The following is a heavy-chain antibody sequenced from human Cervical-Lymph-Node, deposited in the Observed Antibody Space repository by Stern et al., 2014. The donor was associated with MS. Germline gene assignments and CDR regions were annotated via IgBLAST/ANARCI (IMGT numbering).Heavy chain of an antibody. V-gene: IGHV1-69*06. D-gene: IGHD3-16*01. CDR3: ARGGGDNWFDP. J-gene: IGHJ5*02. Sequence: QLVQSGAEVKKPGSSVRVSCKASGGISWVRQAPGQGLEWMGGGIPFVGTSNYAQKFQGRGTITADTATNTAYLELNSLRLDDTAVYYCARGGGDNWFDPWGQGTLVTVSS. CDR1: GG. CDR2: GIPFVGTS.